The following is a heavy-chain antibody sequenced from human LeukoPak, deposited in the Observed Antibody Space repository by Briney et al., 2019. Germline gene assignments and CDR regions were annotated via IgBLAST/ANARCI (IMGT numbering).Heavy chain of an antibody. CDR1: GGSVRRGNYY. Sequence: SETLSLTCTVSGGSVRRGNYYWTWIRQPAGSGLEWIGRIYTSGTTDYNPSLRTRVTISVDASRNQFSLNLSSVTAADTAVYYCARWSGSVTARNYYYMDVWGEGTTVTVSS. CDR3: ARWSGSVTARNYYYMDV. V-gene: IGHV4-61*02. CDR2: IYTSGTT. D-gene: IGHD6-6*01. J-gene: IGHJ6*03.